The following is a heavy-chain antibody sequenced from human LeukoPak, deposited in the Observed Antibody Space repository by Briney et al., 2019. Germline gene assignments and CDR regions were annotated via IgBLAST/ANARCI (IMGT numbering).Heavy chain of an antibody. CDR1: GYRFTAYW. J-gene: IGHJ4*02. V-gene: IGHV5-51*01. CDR2: IHPVDSDT. CDR3: XXRXGSGTYYSLFFDY. Sequence: GESLKISCKASGYRFTAYWIGWVRQMPGKGLEWMGVIHPVDSDTTYSPSFQGQVTISADKSNNIAYLEWDSLKASDSGTYYCXXRXGSGTYYSLFFDYWGQGALVTVSS. D-gene: IGHD1-26*01.